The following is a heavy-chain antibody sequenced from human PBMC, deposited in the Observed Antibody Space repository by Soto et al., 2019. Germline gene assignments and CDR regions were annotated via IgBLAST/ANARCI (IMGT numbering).Heavy chain of an antibody. CDR1: GFTFSSYA. CDR3: ARAPKKAANGKWLLDNFDY. Sequence: GGSLRLSCAASGFTFSSYAMHWVRQAPGKGLEWVAVISYDGSNKYYADSVKGRFTISRDNSKNTLYLQMNSLRAEDTAVYYCARAPKKAANGKWLLDNFDYWGQGTLVTVSS. CDR2: ISYDGSNK. J-gene: IGHJ4*02. V-gene: IGHV3-30-3*01. D-gene: IGHD3-22*01.